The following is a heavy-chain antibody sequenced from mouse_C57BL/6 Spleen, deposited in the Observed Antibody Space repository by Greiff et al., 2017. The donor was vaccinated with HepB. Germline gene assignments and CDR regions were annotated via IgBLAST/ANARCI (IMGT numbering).Heavy chain of an antibody. V-gene: IGHV1-81*01. D-gene: IGHD2-3*01. Sequence: QVQLQQSGAELARPGASVKLSCKASGYTFTSYGISWVKQRTGQGLEWIGEIYPRSGNTYYNEKFKGKATLTADKSSSTAYMELRSLTSEDSAVYICARSAMMVTTEGFDNWGQGTTLTVSS. CDR3: ARSAMMVTTEGFDN. J-gene: IGHJ2*01. CDR2: IYPRSGNT. CDR1: GYTFTSYG.